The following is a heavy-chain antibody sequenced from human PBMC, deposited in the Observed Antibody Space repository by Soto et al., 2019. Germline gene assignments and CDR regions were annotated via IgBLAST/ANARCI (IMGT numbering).Heavy chain of an antibody. Sequence: QVQLVESGGGVVQPGRSLRLSCAASGFTFSSYGMHWVRQAPGKGLEWVAVIWYDGRNKDYADSVKGRFTISRDNSKNTRYLQMTNLGAEATAVYYWASGEDTAMLTALAYWGQGTLVAVSS. J-gene: IGHJ4*02. D-gene: IGHD5-18*01. CDR2: IWYDGRNK. V-gene: IGHV3-33*01. CDR3: ASGEDTAMLTALAY. CDR1: GFTFSSYG.